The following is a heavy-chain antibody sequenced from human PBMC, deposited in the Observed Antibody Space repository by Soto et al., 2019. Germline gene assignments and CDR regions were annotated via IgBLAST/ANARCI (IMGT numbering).Heavy chain of an antibody. J-gene: IGHJ5*02. Sequence: AVKVSCKASGGTFSSYAISWVRQAPGQGLEWMGGIIPIFGTANYAQKFQGRVTITADESTSTAYMELSSLRSEDTAVYYCAREPPVLWFGEFNWFDPWGQGTLVTVSS. CDR1: GGTFSSYA. CDR3: AREPPVLWFGEFNWFDP. V-gene: IGHV1-69*13. CDR2: IIPIFGTA. D-gene: IGHD3-10*01.